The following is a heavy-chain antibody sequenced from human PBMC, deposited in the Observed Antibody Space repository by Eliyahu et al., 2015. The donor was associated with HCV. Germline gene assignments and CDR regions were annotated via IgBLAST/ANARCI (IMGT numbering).Heavy chain of an antibody. CDR1: GYMFSSYW. CDR3: VRNLDY. Sequence: EVQLVQSGAEVKKPGESLKISCTGSGYMFSSYWIGWVRQMPGKGLGWVGMVYPGDFDIKYSPSFQGQVTISVDKSISTAYLQWSSLKASDTAMYYCVRNLDYWGQGTLVTVSS. CDR2: VYPGDFDI. J-gene: IGHJ4*02. V-gene: IGHV5-51*01. D-gene: IGHD1-14*01.